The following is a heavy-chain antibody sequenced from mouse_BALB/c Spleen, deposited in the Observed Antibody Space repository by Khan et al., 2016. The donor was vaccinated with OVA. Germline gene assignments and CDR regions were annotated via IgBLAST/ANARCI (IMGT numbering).Heavy chain of an antibody. CDR3: ARSDSYWFFDV. V-gene: IGHV9-3-1*01. Sequence: QIQLVQSGPELKKPGETVKISCKASGYTFTNYGMNWVKQAPGKGLKWMGWINTYTGEPTYADDFKGRFAFSLETSANTPYLQINNLKNEDTATYFCARSDSYWFFDVWGAGTTVTVSS. CDR1: GYTFTNYG. J-gene: IGHJ1*01. CDR2: INTYTGEP.